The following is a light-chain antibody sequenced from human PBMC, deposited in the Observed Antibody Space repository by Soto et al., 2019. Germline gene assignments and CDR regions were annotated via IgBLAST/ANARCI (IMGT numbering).Light chain of an antibody. CDR2: GTS. CDR1: QSDSSN. CDR3: QQYNDWPPYT. Sequence: EIVMTQSPATLSVSPGERVTLSCRASQSDSSNLAWHQQKPGQAPRLLIYGTSTRATGIPARFSGSGSGTEFTLTISSLQSEDFAVYYCQQYNDWPPYTFGQGTKLEIK. V-gene: IGKV3-15*01. J-gene: IGKJ2*01.